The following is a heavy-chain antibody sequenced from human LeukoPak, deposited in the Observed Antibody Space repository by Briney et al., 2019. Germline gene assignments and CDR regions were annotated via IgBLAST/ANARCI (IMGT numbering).Heavy chain of an antibody. CDR1: GFTFSTYW. D-gene: IGHD2-15*01. CDR3: AKRGGTESFYYYYYMDV. V-gene: IGHV3-23*01. J-gene: IGHJ6*03. Sequence: GGSLRLSCEGSGFTFSTYWMSWVRQAPGKGLEWVSLISRSGGTTYYADSVKGRFTISRDNSKNTLYLQMNSLRAEDTAEYYCAKRGGTESFYYYYYMDVWGKGTTVTVSS. CDR2: ISRSGGTT.